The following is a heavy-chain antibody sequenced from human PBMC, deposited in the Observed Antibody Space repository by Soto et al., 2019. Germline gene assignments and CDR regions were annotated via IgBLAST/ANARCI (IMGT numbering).Heavy chain of an antibody. CDR3: ARVGLTIFGPHYGMDV. Sequence: QVQLQESGPGLVKPSETLSLTCTVSGGSISSYYWSWIRQPPGKGLEWIGYIYYSGSTNYNPSLKSRFPISXXTXKXXFSLTLRSVTAADTAVYYCARVGLTIFGPHYGMDVWGQGTTVTVSS. CDR1: GGSISSYY. CDR2: IYYSGST. J-gene: IGHJ6*02. V-gene: IGHV4-59*01. D-gene: IGHD3-3*01.